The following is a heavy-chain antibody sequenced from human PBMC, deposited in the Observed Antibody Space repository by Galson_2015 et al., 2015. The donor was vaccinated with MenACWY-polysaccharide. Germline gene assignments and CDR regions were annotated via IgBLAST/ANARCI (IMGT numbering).Heavy chain of an antibody. Sequence: SLRLSCAASGFTFSSYIMNWVRQAPGKGLEWVSSISSSSSYIYYADSVKGRFTISRDNAKNSLYLQMNSLRAEDTAVYNCARVTDYYESSGYHDAFDIWGQGTMVTVSS. CDR3: ARVTDYYESSGYHDAFDI. CDR2: ISSSSSYI. D-gene: IGHD3-22*01. J-gene: IGHJ3*02. V-gene: IGHV3-21*01. CDR1: GFTFSSYI.